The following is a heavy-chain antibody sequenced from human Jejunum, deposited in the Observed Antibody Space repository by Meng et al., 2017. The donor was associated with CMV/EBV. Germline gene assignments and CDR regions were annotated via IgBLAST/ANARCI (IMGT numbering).Heavy chain of an antibody. J-gene: IGHJ4*02. V-gene: IGHV4-38-2*01. CDR1: GFAISRGYY. CDR2: VYHSGSA. D-gene: IGHD6-13*01. CDR3: ARARSTTWYQDF. Sequence: VSGFAISRGYYGGWSRQAPGRGLEWIGSVYHSGSAYYNPSLKSRVTISVDTSENQFSLRLASVTAADTAVYYCARARSTTWYQDFWGQGTLVTVSS.